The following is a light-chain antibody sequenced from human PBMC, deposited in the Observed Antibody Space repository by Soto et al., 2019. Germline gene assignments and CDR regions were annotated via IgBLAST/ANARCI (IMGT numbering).Light chain of an antibody. V-gene: IGKV3-20*01. J-gene: IGKJ1*01. Sequence: EIGLAQSPGTVSLSAGEGATLSCRASQSVSNNYLAWYQQKPGQAPRLLIYGASNRATGIPDRFSGSGSGTDFTLTSSRLEPEDFAVYYCQQYGSSGTFGQGTKVDI. CDR3: QQYGSSGT. CDR2: GAS. CDR1: QSVSNNY.